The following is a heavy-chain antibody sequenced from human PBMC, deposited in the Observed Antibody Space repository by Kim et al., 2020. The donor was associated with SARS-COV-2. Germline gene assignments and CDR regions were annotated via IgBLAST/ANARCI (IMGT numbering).Heavy chain of an antibody. D-gene: IGHD6-19*01. CDR3: ARGLVAGWREGCWFDP. V-gene: IGHV4-31*02. J-gene: IGHJ5*02. Sequence: SLKSRVTISVDTSKNQFSLKLSSVTAADTAVYYCARGLVAGWREGCWFDPWGQGTLVTVSS.